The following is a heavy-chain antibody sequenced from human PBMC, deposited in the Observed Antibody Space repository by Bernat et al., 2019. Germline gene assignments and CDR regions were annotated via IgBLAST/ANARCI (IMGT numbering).Heavy chain of an antibody. CDR1: GFTFSSYW. D-gene: IGHD6-6*01. V-gene: IGHV3-74*01. Sequence: EVQLVESGGGLVQPGGSLRLSCVASGFTFSSYWMHWVRQAPGKGLVWVSRINSDGRSTNYADSVKGRFTISRDNAKNTLYLQMNSLSAEDTAVYYCHSRSSVGDGGYFDYWGQGTLVTVSS. CDR3: HSRSSVGDGGYFDY. CDR2: INSDGRST. J-gene: IGHJ4*02.